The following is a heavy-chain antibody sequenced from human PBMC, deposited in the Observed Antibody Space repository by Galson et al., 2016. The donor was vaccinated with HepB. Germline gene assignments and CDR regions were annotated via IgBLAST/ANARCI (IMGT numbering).Heavy chain of an antibody. D-gene: IGHD4-11*01. CDR1: GGSISSRNW. V-gene: IGHV4/OR15-8*01. Sequence: ETLSLTCAVSGGSISSRNWWNWVRQPPGKGLEWIGEIYHSGRTNYSPSLKSRVTMSVDKSKNQFSLRLSSVTAADTALYYCARIYSNYVLGMDVWGRGTTVTVSS. J-gene: IGHJ6*02. CDR3: ARIYSNYVLGMDV. CDR2: IYHSGRT.